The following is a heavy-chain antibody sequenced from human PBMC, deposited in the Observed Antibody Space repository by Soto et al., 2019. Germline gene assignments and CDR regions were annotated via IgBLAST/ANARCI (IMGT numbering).Heavy chain of an antibody. D-gene: IGHD3-22*01. CDR3: AKRKYDSSGYYHDY. CDR1: GFTFSNYA. CDR2: ITGGGGST. J-gene: IGHJ4*02. V-gene: IGHV3-23*01. Sequence: GGSLRLSCAASGFTFSNYAMGWVRQAPGKGLEWVLAITGGGGSTNYADSVKGRFTISRDNSKNTLYLQMNSLRVEDTAIYYCAKRKYDSSGYYHDYWGQGTLVTVSS.